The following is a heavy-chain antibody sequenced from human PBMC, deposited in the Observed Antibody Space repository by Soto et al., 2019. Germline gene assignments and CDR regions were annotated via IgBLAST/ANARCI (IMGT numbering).Heavy chain of an antibody. Sequence: QVQLQQWGAGLLKPSETLSLTCAVYGGSFSGYYWSWIRQPPGKGLEWIGEINHSGSTNYNPSLKSRVTISVDTSKNQFSLKLRSVTAADTAVYYWARGSYYYGSGRPMGRYWFDPWGQGTLVPVSS. J-gene: IGHJ5*02. CDR1: GGSFSGYY. V-gene: IGHV4-34*01. CDR2: INHSGST. CDR3: ARGSYYYGSGRPMGRYWFDP. D-gene: IGHD3-10*01.